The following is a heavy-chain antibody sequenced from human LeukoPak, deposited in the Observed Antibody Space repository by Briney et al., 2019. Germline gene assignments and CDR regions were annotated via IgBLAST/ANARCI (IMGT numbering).Heavy chain of an antibody. J-gene: IGHJ6*03. CDR3: ARAMIPDYYYYYMDV. V-gene: IGHV4-39*07. D-gene: IGHD3-16*01. CDR1: GGSISSSSYY. Sequence: SETLSLTCTVSGGSISSSSYYWGWIRQPPGKGLEWIGSIYYSGSTYYNPSLKSRVTISVDTSKNQFSLKLSSVTAADTAVYYCARAMIPDYYYYYMDVWGKGTTVTVSS. CDR2: IYYSGST.